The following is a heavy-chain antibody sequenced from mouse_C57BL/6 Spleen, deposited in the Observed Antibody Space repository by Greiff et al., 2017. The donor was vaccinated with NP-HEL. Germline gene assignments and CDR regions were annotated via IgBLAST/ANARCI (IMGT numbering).Heavy chain of an antibody. CDR2: INPYNGGT. CDR1: GYTFTDYY. V-gene: IGHV1-19*01. Sequence: VQLQQSGPVLVKPGASVKMSCKASGYTFTDYYMNWVKQSHGKSLEWIGVINPYNGGTSYNQKFKGKATLTVDKSSSTAYMELNSLTSEDSAVYYCARWLSSYYYAMDYWGQGTSVTVSS. J-gene: IGHJ4*01. CDR3: ARWLSSYYYAMDY. D-gene: IGHD3-1*01.